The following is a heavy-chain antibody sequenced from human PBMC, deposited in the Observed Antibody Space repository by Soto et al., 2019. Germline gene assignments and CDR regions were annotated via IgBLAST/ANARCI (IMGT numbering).Heavy chain of an antibody. V-gene: IGHV3-30-3*01. CDR2: ISFDGSQK. CDR1: GFSFNVYN. CDR3: AREGNLLPGVPTHHFYYGMDV. J-gene: IGHJ6*02. D-gene: IGHD3-22*01. Sequence: QVHLVESGGGVVQPGRSLRLSGAASGFSFNVYNLQWVRQPPGKGLQWVAVISFDGSQKYYADSVKGRFTVSRDNSKNTLYLQMNSLRPEDTAIYYCAREGNLLPGVPTHHFYYGMDVWGQGTTVTVSS.